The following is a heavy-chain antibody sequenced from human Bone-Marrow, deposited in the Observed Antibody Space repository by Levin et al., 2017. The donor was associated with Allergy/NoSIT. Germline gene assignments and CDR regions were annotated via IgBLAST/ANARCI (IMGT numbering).Heavy chain of an antibody. Sequence: GASVKVSCKASGYNFTGYYIHWVRQAPGQGLEWMGWINPNSGGTIYVQEFQGRVTMTRDTSISTAYMELNRLGSDDAAIYFCARGHQASLRWVLSSHYDGLDVWGLGTTVTVSS. CDR2: INPNSGGT. V-gene: IGHV1-2*02. J-gene: IGHJ6*02. CDR3: ARGHQASLRWVLSSHYDGLDV. D-gene: IGHD4-23*01. CDR1: GYNFTGYY.